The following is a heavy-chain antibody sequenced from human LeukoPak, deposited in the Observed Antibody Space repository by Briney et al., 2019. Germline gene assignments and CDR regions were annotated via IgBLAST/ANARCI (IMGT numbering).Heavy chain of an antibody. CDR3: ARQHDIVVVPAAPYYYYYGMDV. J-gene: IGHJ6*02. CDR2: IYYSGST. CDR1: GGSISSYY. V-gene: IGHV4-59*08. D-gene: IGHD2-2*01. Sequence: PSETLSLTCTVSGGSISSYYWSWIRQPPGKGLEWIGYIYYSGSTNYNPSLKSRVTISVDTSKNQFSLKLSSVTAADTAVYYCARQHDIVVVPAAPYYYYYGMDVWGQGTTVTVSS.